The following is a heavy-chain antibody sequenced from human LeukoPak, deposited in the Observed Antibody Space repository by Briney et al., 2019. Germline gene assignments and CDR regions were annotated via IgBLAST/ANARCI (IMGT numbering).Heavy chain of an antibody. CDR3: AFHSSGWSEYFQH. D-gene: IGHD6-19*01. CDR2: IRSSSTYI. V-gene: IGHV3-21*04. Sequence: NSGGSLRLPCAASGFTFSSYGMNWVRQAPGKGLEWVSSIRSSSTYIYYADSVKGRFTISRDDAKNSLYLQMNSLRAEDTAVYYCAFHSSGWSEYFQHWGQGTLVTVSS. J-gene: IGHJ1*01. CDR1: GFTFSSYG.